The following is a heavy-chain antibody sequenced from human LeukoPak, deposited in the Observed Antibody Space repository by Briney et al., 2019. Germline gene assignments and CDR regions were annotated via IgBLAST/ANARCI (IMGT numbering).Heavy chain of an antibody. CDR3: ARGYATRGRDNSVGFDY. J-gene: IGHJ4*02. CDR1: GFTFRTSG. V-gene: IGHV3-74*01. Sequence: PGGSLRLSCAASGFTFRTSGMNWVRQGPGKGLVWVSRMNSDGSDRDYADSVKGRFTISRDNAKNTLYLQMDSLRAEDTAVYFCARGYATRGRDNSVGFDYWGQGALVTVSS. D-gene: IGHD3-16*01. CDR2: MNSDGSDR.